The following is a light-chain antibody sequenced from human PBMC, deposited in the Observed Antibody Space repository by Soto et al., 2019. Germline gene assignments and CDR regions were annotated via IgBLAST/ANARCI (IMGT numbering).Light chain of an antibody. CDR2: RND. Sequence: QSALPQPPSASGTPGQRVTISCSTTNSRSGSNYVYWYQQLPGAAPKLLIYRNDQRPSGVPDRFSASKSDTSASLAISGLRSEDEADYFCAKWDDSLRVYVFGSGTKVTVL. CDR3: AKWDDSLRVYV. V-gene: IGLV1-47*01. J-gene: IGLJ1*01. CDR1: NSRSGSNY.